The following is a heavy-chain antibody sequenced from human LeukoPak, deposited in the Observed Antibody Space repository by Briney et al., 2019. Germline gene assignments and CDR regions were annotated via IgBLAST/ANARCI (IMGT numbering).Heavy chain of an antibody. J-gene: IGHJ3*02. CDR1: GYSFTTYW. D-gene: IGHD3-22*01. V-gene: IGHV5-51*01. CDR3: ARHRAVSSGYYPDDAFDI. Sequence: GESLKISCKVSGYSFTTYWIGWVRQMPGKGLEWMGIIYPGDSDTKYSPSFQGQVTISADKSISTAYLQWSSLKASDTAMYYCARHRAVSSGYYPDDAFDIWGQGTMVTVSS. CDR2: IYPGDSDT.